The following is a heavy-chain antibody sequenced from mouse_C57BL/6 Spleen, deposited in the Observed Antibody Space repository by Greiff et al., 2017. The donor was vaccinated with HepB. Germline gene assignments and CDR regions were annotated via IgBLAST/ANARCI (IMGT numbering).Heavy chain of an antibody. CDR1: GYTFTSYW. V-gene: IGHV1-50*01. D-gene: IGHD3-2*02. CDR3: ARFRSGRYAMDY. CDR2: IDPSDSYT. J-gene: IGHJ4*01. Sequence: QVQLQQPGAELVKPGASVKLSCKASGYTFTSYWMQWVKQRPGQGLEWIGEIDPSDSYTNYNQKFKGKATLTVDTSSSTAYMQLSSLTSEDSAVYYCARFRSGRYAMDYWGQGTSVTVSS.